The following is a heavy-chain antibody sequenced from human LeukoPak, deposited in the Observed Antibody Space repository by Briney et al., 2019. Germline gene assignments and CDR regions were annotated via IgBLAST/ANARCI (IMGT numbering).Heavy chain of an antibody. V-gene: IGHV7-4-1*02. CDR2: INTNTGNP. D-gene: IGHD3-22*01. CDR3: ARGYHYYDSSGSRSTAFRNEDDY. J-gene: IGHJ4*02. Sequence: AASVKVSCKASGYTFTSYAMNWVRQAPGQGLEWMGWINTNTGNPTYAQGFTGRFVFSLDTSVSTAYLQISSLKAEDTAVYYCARGYHYYDSSGSRSTAFRNEDDYWGQGTLVTVSS. CDR1: GYTFTSYA.